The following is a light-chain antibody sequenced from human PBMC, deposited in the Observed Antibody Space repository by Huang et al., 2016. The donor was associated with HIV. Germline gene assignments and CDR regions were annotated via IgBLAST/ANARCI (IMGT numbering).Light chain of an antibody. CDR3: QQSYSSHT. Sequence: DIQMTQSPSSLSASVGDTVTITCRASRSINSQLKWYQQRPGRAPTLLIYGASNLQSGVPSRFRGSGSATDYTLRISSLQPEDFATYFCQQSYSSHTFGQGTRLEIK. V-gene: IGKV1-39*01. CDR2: GAS. CDR1: RSINSQ. J-gene: IGKJ5*01.